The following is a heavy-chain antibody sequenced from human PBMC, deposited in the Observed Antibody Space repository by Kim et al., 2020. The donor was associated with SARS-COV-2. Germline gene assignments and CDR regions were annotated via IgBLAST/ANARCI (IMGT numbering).Heavy chain of an antibody. CDR1: GGSISSSGYY. CDR3: ARHSRGTSIRFLALFQFGS. J-gene: IGHJ1*01. CDR2: VYYTGST. Sequence: SETLSLTCTVSGGSISSSGYYWGWIRQPPGKGLEWIGCVYYTGSTYYNPSLKSRVTISVDTSKNQFSLKLSSVTAADTAVYYCARHSRGTSIRFLALFQFGSWGQGTLVTVSS. V-gene: IGHV4-39*01. D-gene: IGHD3-3*01.